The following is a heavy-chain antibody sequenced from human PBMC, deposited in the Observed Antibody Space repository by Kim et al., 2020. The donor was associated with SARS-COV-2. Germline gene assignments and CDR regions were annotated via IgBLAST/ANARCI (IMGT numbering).Heavy chain of an antibody. CDR2: ISADGRST. J-gene: IGHJ5*02. D-gene: IGHD2-2*01. CDR1: GFTFRSYA. CDR3: TKSDCSSPSCYVGGFDP. Sequence: GGSLRLSCTTSGFTFRSYAMTWVRQAPVKGLEWVSAISADGRSTYYADSVKGRFTITRDNFQNTLYLQMNNLKADDSAIYYCTKSDCSSPSCYVGGFDP. V-gene: IGHV3-23*01.